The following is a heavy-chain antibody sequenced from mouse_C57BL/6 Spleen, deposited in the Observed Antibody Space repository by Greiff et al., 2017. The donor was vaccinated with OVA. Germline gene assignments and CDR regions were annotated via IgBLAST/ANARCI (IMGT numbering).Heavy chain of an antibody. CDR1: GFNIKDYY. J-gene: IGHJ2*01. CDR3: ARRDYGSSYDY. Sequence: VQLQQSGAELVKPGASVKLSCTASGFNIKDYYMHWVKQRTEQGLEWIGRIDPEDGEPKYAPNFQGKATITADTSSNTAYMQLSSLTSADTAVYYCARRDYGSSYDYWGQGTTLTVSS. V-gene: IGHV14-2*01. CDR2: IDPEDGEP. D-gene: IGHD1-1*01.